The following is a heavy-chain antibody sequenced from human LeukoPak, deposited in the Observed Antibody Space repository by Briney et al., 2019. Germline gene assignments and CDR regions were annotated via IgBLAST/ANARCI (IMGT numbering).Heavy chain of an antibody. CDR3: AKLWRGSHPRYFDH. Sequence: GGSLRLSCAASGFTFSSYAMSWVRQAPGKGLEWVSTITDSGGTTFYADSVKGRFTISRDNFKNTVYLQMNNLRAEDTAVYYCAKLWRGSHPRYFDHWGQGTLVTVSS. CDR2: ITDSGGTT. D-gene: IGHD1-26*01. CDR1: GFTFSSYA. J-gene: IGHJ4*02. V-gene: IGHV3-23*01.